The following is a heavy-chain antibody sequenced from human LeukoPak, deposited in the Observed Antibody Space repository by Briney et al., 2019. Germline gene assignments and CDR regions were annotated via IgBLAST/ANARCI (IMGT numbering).Heavy chain of an antibody. CDR2: INHSGST. CDR1: GGAFSGYY. CDR3: ARQGGVGATSTDDY. Sequence: SETLSLTCAVSGGAFSGYYWSWIRQPPGKGLEWIGEINHSGSTNNNPSLKSRVTISVDTSKNQFSLKLSSVTAADTAVYYCARQGGVGATSTDDYWGQGTLVTVSS. D-gene: IGHD1-26*01. J-gene: IGHJ4*02. V-gene: IGHV4-34*01.